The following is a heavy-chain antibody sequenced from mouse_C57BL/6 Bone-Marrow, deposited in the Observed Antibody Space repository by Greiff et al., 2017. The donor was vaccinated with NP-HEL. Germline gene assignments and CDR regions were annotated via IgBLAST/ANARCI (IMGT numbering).Heavy chain of an antibody. V-gene: IGHV1-50*01. J-gene: IGHJ2*01. CDR2: IDPSDSYT. D-gene: IGHD1-1*01. Sequence: QVQLQQPGAELVKPGASVKLSCKASGYTFTSYWMQWVKQRPGQGLEWIGEIDPSDSYTNYNQKFKGKATLTVDTSSSTAYMQLSSLTSEDSAVYYCARFITTVVAYYFDYWGQGTTLTVSS. CDR1: GYTFTSYW. CDR3: ARFITTVVAYYFDY.